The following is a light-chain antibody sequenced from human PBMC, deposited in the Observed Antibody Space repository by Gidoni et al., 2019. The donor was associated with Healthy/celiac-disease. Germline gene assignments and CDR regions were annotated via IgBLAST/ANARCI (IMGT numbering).Light chain of an antibody. CDR2: WAS. CDR1: QSVLYSSNNKNY. V-gene: IGKV4-1*01. J-gene: IGKJ2*01. CDR3: QQYYSTLYT. Sequence: DIVMTQSPDSLAVSLGERATINCKSSQSVLYSSNNKNYLAWYQQKPGQHPKLLIDWASTRESGVPDRFSGSGSGTDFTLTISSLQAEDVAVYYCQQYYSTLYTFGQGTKLEIK.